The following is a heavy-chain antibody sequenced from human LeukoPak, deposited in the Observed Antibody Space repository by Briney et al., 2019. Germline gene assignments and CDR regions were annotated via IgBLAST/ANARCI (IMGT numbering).Heavy chain of an antibody. CDR3: ARGLSGHFDYLNY. V-gene: IGHV7-4-1*02. CDR2: INTNTGNP. D-gene: IGHD3-3*02. CDR1: GYTFTNYA. J-gene: IGHJ4*02. Sequence: ASVKVSCKAAGYTFTNYAMNWVRQAPGQGLEWMGWINTNTGNPTYAQGFTGRLVFSLDTSVSTAYLQISSLKAEDTGVYYCARGLSGHFDYLNYWAREPWSPSPQ.